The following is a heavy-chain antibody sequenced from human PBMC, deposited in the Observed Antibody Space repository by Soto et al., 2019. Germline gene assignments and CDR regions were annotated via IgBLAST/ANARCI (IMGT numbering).Heavy chain of an antibody. V-gene: IGHV4-34*01. D-gene: IGHD6-13*01. Sequence: PSETLSLTCAVYGGSFSGYYWSWIRQPPGKGLEWIGEINHSGSTNYNPSLKSRVTISVDTSKNQFPLKLSSVTAADTAVYYCARGEGIAAAGKESPNWFDPWGQGTLVTVS. J-gene: IGHJ5*02. CDR2: INHSGST. CDR3: ARGEGIAAAGKESPNWFDP. CDR1: GGSFSGYY.